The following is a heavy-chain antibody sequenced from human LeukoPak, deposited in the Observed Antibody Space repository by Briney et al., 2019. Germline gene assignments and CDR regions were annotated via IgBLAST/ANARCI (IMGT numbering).Heavy chain of an antibody. D-gene: IGHD1-26*01. V-gene: IGHV4-4*07. J-gene: IGHJ6*03. CDR3: AREGATPGYYYYYYMDV. Sequence: SETLSLTCTVSGGSISSYYWSWIRQPAGKGLEWIGRIYTSGSTNYNPSLESRVTMSVDTSKNQFSLKLSSVTAADTAVYYCAREGATPGYYYYYYMDVWGKGTTVTVSS. CDR2: IYTSGST. CDR1: GGSISSYY.